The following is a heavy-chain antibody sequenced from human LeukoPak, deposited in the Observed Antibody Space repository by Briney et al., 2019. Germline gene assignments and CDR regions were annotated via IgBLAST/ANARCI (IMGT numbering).Heavy chain of an antibody. CDR1: GYSISSGYY. CDR3: ARDSAAAGIVVSAFDY. V-gene: IGHV4-38-2*02. Sequence: ASETLSLTCTVSGYSISSGYYWGWIRQPPGKGLEWIGSIYHSGSTYYNPSLKSRVTISVDKSKNQFSLKLSSVTAADTAVYYCARDSAAAGIVVSAFDYWGQGTLVTVSS. D-gene: IGHD6-13*01. CDR2: IYHSGST. J-gene: IGHJ4*02.